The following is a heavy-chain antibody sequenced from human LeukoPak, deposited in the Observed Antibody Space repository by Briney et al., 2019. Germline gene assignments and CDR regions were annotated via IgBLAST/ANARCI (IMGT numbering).Heavy chain of an antibody. Sequence: PGGSLRLSCAASGFTFSSYWMHWVRQAPGKGLVWVSRINSDGSSTSYADSVKGRFTISRDNAKNTLYLQMNSLRAEDTAVYYCARDRITIFGVVSEHYMDVWGKGTTVTVSS. J-gene: IGHJ6*03. V-gene: IGHV3-74*01. CDR3: ARDRITIFGVVSEHYMDV. CDR2: INSDGSST. CDR1: GFTFSSYW. D-gene: IGHD3-3*01.